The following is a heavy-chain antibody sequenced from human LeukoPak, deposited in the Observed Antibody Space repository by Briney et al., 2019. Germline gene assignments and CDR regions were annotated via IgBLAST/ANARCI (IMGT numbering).Heavy chain of an antibody. D-gene: IGHD2-21*01. CDR3: ARGGGEAPSS. Sequence: SETLSLTCAVYGESFSDYYWSWIRQPPGKGLEWIGDVSHGGSTNYSPSLKGRVIISTDTSKSQFSLTLTSVTAADTAVYFCARGGGEAPSSWGQGILVTVSS. J-gene: IGHJ4*02. V-gene: IGHV4-34*01. CDR1: GESFSDYY. CDR2: VSHGGST.